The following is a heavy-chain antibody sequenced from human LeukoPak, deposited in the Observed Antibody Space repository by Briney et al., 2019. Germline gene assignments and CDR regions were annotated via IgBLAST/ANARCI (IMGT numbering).Heavy chain of an antibody. D-gene: IGHD5-12*01. CDR1: GGSISSSSYY. CDR3: ARESGYVEDFDY. CDR2: IYYGGST. V-gene: IGHV4-39*07. Sequence: PSQTLSLTCTVSGGSISSSSYYWGWIRQPPGKGLEWIGSIYYGGSTYYNPSLKSRVTISVDTSKNQFSLKLSSVTAADTAVYYCARESGYVEDFDYWGQGTLVTVSS. J-gene: IGHJ4*02.